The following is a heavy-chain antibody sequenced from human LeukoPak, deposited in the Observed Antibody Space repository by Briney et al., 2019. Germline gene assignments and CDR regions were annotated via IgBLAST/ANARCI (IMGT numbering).Heavy chain of an antibody. J-gene: IGHJ5*02. D-gene: IGHD6-19*01. Sequence: PSETLSLTCTVSGGSISSYYWSWIRQPPGKGLEWIGYIYYSGSTNYNPSLKSRVTISVDTSKNQFSLKLSSVTAADTAVYYRAGGLQWLVEGWFDPWGQGTLVTVSS. CDR3: AGGLQWLVEGWFDP. V-gene: IGHV4-59*01. CDR1: GGSISSYY. CDR2: IYYSGST.